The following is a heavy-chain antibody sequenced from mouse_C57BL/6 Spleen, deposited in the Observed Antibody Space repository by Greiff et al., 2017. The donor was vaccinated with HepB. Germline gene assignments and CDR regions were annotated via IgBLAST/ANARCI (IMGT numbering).Heavy chain of an antibody. CDR1: GYTFTSYT. D-gene: IGHD1-1*01. V-gene: IGHV1-4*01. Sequence: VQLQQSGAELARPGASVKMSCKASGYTFTSYTMHWVKQRPGQGLEWIGYINPSSGYTKYNQKFKDKATLTADKSSSTAYMQLSSLTSEDSAVYYCARTLIYSWFAYWGQRTLVTVSA. J-gene: IGHJ3*01. CDR3: ARTLIYSWFAY. CDR2: INPSSGYT.